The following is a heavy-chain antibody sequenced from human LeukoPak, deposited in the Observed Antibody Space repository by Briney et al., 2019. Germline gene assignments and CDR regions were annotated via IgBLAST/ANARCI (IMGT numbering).Heavy chain of an antibody. D-gene: IGHD3-9*01. CDR1: GFTFSSYW. CDR3: ARDVLYYDILTGYYV. CDR2: IKQDGSEE. Sequence: GGSLRLSCAASGFTFSSYWMSWVRQAPGKGLEWVANIKQDGSEESYVDSVKCRFTISRDSAKNSLYLQMNSLRAEDTAVYYCARDVLYYDILTGYYVWGQGTLVTVSS. V-gene: IGHV3-7*01. J-gene: IGHJ4*02.